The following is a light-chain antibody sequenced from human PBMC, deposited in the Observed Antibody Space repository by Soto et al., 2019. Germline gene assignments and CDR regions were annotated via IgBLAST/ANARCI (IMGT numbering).Light chain of an antibody. V-gene: IGLV2-8*01. CDR2: EVT. CDR3: SSYAGDSVV. J-gene: IGLJ2*01. Sequence: QSALTQPPSASGSPEQSFTISCTGTSSDVGGYNYGSWFQQHPGKAPKLMIYEVTKRTSGVTDRFSGSKSGNTASQTVSGLQAEDEADYYCSSYAGDSVVFGGGTKLTV. CDR1: SSDVGGYNY.